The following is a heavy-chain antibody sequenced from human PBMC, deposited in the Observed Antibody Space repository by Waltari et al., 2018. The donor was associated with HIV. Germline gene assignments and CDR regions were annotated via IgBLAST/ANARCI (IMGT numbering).Heavy chain of an antibody. D-gene: IGHD5-18*01. J-gene: IGHJ2*01. CDR1: GFTFSSYA. Sequence: EVQLLESGGGLVQPGGSLRLSCAASGFTFSSYAMSWVRQAPGKGLEWFTAISVSGGSTYYAESVKGRFTISRDNSKNTLYLQMNSLRAEDTAVYYCAKDSTRRIHGGWYVDLWGRGTLVTVSS. V-gene: IGHV3-23*01. CDR2: ISVSGGST. CDR3: AKDSTRRIHGGWYVDL.